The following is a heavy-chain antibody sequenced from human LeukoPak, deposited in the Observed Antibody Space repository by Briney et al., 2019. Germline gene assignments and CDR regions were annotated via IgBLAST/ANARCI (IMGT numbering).Heavy chain of an antibody. J-gene: IGHJ4*02. CDR2: INPNSGGT. CDR1: GYTFTGYY. D-gene: IGHD2-8*01. CDR3: ARVWVKYCTNGVCSGYPGY. V-gene: IGHV1-2*02. Sequence: GASVKVSCKASGYTFTGYYMHWVRQAPGQGLEWMGWINPNSGGTNYAQKFQGRVTMTRDTSISTAYMELSRLRSDDTAVYYCARVWVKYCTNGVCSGYPGYWGQGTLVTVSS.